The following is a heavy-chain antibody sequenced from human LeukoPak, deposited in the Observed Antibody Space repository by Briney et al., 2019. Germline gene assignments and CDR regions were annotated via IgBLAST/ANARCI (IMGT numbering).Heavy chain of an antibody. Sequence: SETLSLTCTVSGYSISSDSYWGWIRQPPGKGLEWIGTISHSGTTYYSPSLKSRVTISIDKSENHFSLDSTSVTATDTAVYYCAKFGSTSGRGFDPWGQGTLVTVSS. J-gene: IGHJ5*02. D-gene: IGHD2-2*01. CDR3: AKFGSTSGRGFDP. V-gene: IGHV4-38-2*02. CDR2: ISHSGTT. CDR1: GYSISSDSY.